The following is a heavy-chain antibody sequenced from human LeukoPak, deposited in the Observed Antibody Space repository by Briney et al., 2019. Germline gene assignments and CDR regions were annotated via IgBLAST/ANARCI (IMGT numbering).Heavy chain of an antibody. Sequence: KPSETLSLTCAVSGYSISSGYYWGWIRQPPGKGLEWIGSSYHSGSTYYNPSLKSRVTISVDTSKNQFSLKLSSVTAADTAVYYCARQLIVVVPAANLPFDPWGQGTLVTVSS. CDR2: SYHSGST. V-gene: IGHV4-38-2*01. D-gene: IGHD2-2*01. CDR1: GYSISSGYY. CDR3: ARQLIVVVPAANLPFDP. J-gene: IGHJ5*02.